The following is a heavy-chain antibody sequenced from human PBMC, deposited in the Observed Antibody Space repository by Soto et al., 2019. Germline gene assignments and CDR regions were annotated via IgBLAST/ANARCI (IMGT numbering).Heavy chain of an antibody. CDR2: ITAGGNYI. Sequence: PGGSLRLSYAVSGFTVTINYMSWVRQAPGKAPEWVSSITAGGNYIDYADSVKGRLTISRDNAKNSLYLRMNSLRAEDTAVYYCATDGAAGSVMGVWGQGTTVTVSS. V-gene: IGHV3-21*01. J-gene: IGHJ6*02. CDR3: ATDGAAGSVMGV. CDR1: GFTVTINY. D-gene: IGHD6-13*01.